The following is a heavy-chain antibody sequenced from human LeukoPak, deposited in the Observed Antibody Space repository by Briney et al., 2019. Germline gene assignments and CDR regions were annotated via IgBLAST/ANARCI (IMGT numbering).Heavy chain of an antibody. CDR3: AKDLTQDFPHAFDI. CDR2: ISYDGSNK. D-gene: IGHD2-15*01. CDR1: GFTVSSNY. V-gene: IGHV3-30*18. Sequence: PGGSLRLSCAASGFTVSSNYMSWVRQAPGKGLEWVAVISYDGSNKYYADSVKGRFTISRDNSKNTLYLQMNSLRAEDTAVYYCAKDLTQDFPHAFDIWGQGTMVTVSS. J-gene: IGHJ3*02.